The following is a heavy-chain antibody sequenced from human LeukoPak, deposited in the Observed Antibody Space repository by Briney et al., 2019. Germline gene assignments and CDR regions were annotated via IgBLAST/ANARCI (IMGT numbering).Heavy chain of an antibody. CDR1: GFTVSSNY. V-gene: IGHV3-66*01. J-gene: IGHJ3*02. CDR3: ARDRAAGYADAFDI. Sequence: GGSLRLSCAASGFTVSSNYMNWVRQAPGKGLEWVSVIYNSGSTYYADSVKGRFTISRDNSNNALYLQMNSLRAEDTAVYYCARDRAAGYADAFDIWGQGTMVTVSS. D-gene: IGHD6-25*01. CDR2: IYNSGST.